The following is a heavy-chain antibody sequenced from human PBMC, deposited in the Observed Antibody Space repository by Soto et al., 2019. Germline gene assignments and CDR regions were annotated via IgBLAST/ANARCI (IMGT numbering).Heavy chain of an antibody. CDR3: ARAGCSSTSCYGGYYYYGMDV. V-gene: IGHV1-69*01. J-gene: IGHJ6*02. CDR1: GGTFSGYA. Sequence: QVQLVQSGAEVKKPGSSVKVSCKASGGTFSGYAISWVRQAPGQGLEWMGGIIPIFGTANYAQKFQGRVTITADESTSTAYMELSSLRSEDTAVYYCARAGCSSTSCYGGYYYYGMDVWGQGTTVTVSS. CDR2: IIPIFGTA. D-gene: IGHD2-2*01.